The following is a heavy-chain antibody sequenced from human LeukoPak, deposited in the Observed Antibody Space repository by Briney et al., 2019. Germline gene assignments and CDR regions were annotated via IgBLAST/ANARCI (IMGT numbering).Heavy chain of an antibody. Sequence: GESLKISCKGSGYSFTSYWIGWVRQMPGKGLEWMGIIYPGDSDTGYSPSFQGQVTISADKSISTAYLQWSSLKASDTAMYYCARQVWGATIRDYYGMDVWGKGTTVTVSS. CDR1: GYSFTSYW. CDR3: ARQVWGATIRDYYGMDV. D-gene: IGHD5-12*01. V-gene: IGHV5-51*01. J-gene: IGHJ6*04. CDR2: IYPGDSDT.